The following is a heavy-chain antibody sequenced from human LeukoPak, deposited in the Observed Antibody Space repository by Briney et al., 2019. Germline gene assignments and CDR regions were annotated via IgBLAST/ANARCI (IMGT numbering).Heavy chain of an antibody. Sequence: SQTLSLTCAISGDSVSSNTTAWNWIRQSPSRGLEWLGRTYYRSKWYNNYAVSVTSRISSNPDTSKNQFSLQLKSVTPEDTAVYYCAREETGDQNCDYWGQGTLVTVSS. CDR3: AREETGDQNCDY. V-gene: IGHV6-1*01. J-gene: IGHJ4*02. CDR2: TYYRSKWYN. D-gene: IGHD7-27*01. CDR1: GDSVSSNTTA.